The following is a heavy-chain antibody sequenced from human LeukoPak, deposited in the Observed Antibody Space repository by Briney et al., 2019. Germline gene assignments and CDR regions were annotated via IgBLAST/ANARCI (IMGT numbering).Heavy chain of an antibody. D-gene: IGHD3-3*01. CDR1: GGSISSYY. V-gene: IGHV4-4*07. Sequence: SETLSLTCTVSGGSISSYYWSWIRQPAGKGLEWIGRIYTSGGTNYNPSLKSRVTMSVDTSKNQFSLKLSSVTAADTAVYYCAREYGSGYQTHYYYYYYMDVWGKGTTVTVSS. CDR3: AREYGSGYQTHYYYYYYMDV. J-gene: IGHJ6*03. CDR2: IYTSGGT.